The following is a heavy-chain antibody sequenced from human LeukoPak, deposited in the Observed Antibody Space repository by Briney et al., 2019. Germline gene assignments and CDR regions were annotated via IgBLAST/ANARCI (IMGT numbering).Heavy chain of an antibody. CDR3: ARGYCSSTSCSHYYYYGMDV. D-gene: IGHD2-2*01. Sequence: ASVKVSCKASGYTFTSYGISWVRQAPGQGLEWMGWISAYNGNTNYAQKLQGRVTMTTDTSTSTAYMELRSLRSDDTAVYYCARGYCSSTSCSHYYYYGMDVWGQGTTVIVSS. V-gene: IGHV1-18*01. CDR1: GYTFTSYG. J-gene: IGHJ6*02. CDR2: ISAYNGNT.